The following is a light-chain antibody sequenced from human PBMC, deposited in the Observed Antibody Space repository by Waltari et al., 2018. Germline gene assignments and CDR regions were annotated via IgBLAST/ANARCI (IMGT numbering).Light chain of an antibody. CDR3: CSYARSSYV. V-gene: IGLV2-23*02. Sequence: QSALTQPASVSGSPGQSITISCTGTSSDVGSFNHVSWYQQRPGKAPKLVISEVSKRPSGVSNGFSGSKSGNTASLTISGLQAEDEADYNCCSYARSSYVFGTGTKVTVL. CDR2: EVS. J-gene: IGLJ1*01. CDR1: SSDVGSFNH.